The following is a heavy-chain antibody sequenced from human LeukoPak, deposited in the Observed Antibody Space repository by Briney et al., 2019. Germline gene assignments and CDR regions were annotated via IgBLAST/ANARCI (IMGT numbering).Heavy chain of an antibody. CDR3: AAFRQWLVILDY. V-gene: IGHV4-59*08. CDR2: IYYSGST. CDR1: GGSISSYY. J-gene: IGHJ4*02. Sequence: SETLSLTCTVSGGSISSYYWSWIRQPPGMGLEWIGCIYYSGSTNYNPSLKSRVSISVDTSKNQFSLNLSSVTAADTAVYYCAAFRQWLVILDYWGQGTLVTVSS. D-gene: IGHD6-19*01.